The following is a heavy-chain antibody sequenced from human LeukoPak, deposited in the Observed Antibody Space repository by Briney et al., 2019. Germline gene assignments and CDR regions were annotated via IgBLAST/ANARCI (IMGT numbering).Heavy chain of an antibody. V-gene: IGHV1-18*01. CDR1: GYTFTSYG. CDR3: ARGSYSYAAYYYYMDV. J-gene: IGHJ6*03. D-gene: IGHD5-18*01. CDR2: ISAYNGNT. Sequence: ASVKASCKASGYTFTSYGISWVRQAPGQGLEWMGWISAYNGNTNYAQKLQGRVTMTTDTSTSTAYMELRSLRSDDTAVYYCARGSYSYAAYYYYMDVWGKGTTVTVSS.